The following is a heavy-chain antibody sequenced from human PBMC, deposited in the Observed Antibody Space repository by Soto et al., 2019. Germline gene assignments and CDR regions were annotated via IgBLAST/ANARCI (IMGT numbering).Heavy chain of an antibody. CDR2: IIPIFGTA. J-gene: IGHJ2*01. CDR1: EDTFRNYA. V-gene: IGHV1-69*06. CDR3: ESTKYDSSAYYYWYLGL. D-gene: IGHD3-22*01. Sequence: QVELVQSGAEVQKPGSSVKVSCQASEDTFRNYAISWVRQAPGQGLEWMGGIIPIFGTANYAQKFQGRVTITADTSANTVYLELSSLRSEDTAVYYCESTKYDSSAYYYWYLGLWGRGTLVTVSS.